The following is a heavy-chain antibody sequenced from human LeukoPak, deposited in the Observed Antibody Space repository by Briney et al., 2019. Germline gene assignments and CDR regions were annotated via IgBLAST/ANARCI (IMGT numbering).Heavy chain of an antibody. CDR3: ARESGLAAAVTLPTEY. J-gene: IGHJ4*02. Sequence: GGSLRLSCAASGFTFSSYAMHWVRQAPGKGLEWVAVISYDGSNKYYADSVKGRFTISRDNSKNTLYLQLNSLRAEDTAVYYCARESGLAAAVTLPTEYWGQGPLVTVSS. CDR1: GFTFSSYA. V-gene: IGHV3-30*01. CDR2: ISYDGSNK. D-gene: IGHD6-13*01.